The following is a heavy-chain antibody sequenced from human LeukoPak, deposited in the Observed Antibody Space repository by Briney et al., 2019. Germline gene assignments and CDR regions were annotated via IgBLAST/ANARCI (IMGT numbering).Heavy chain of an antibody. D-gene: IGHD2-2*01. Sequence: GGSLRLSCAASGFTFYEYSMSWVRQAPGKGLEWVSGINWNGGSTGYADSVKGRFTISRDNAKNSLYLQMNSLRAEDTALYHCARVSSSWYYYYMDVWGKGTTVTISS. CDR2: INWNGGST. CDR3: ARVSSSWYYYYMDV. V-gene: IGHV3-20*01. J-gene: IGHJ6*03. CDR1: GFTFYEYS.